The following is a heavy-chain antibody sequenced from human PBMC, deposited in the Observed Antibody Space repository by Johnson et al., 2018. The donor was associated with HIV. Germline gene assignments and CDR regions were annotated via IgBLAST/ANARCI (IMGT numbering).Heavy chain of an antibody. J-gene: IGHJ3*02. CDR1: GFTFSGYW. V-gene: IGHV3-7*04. Sequence: VQLVESGGGLVQPGGSLRLSCAASGFTFSGYWMSWVRQAPGKGLEWVANIKQDGSQKYYVDSVKGRFTISRDNAKNSVYLQMNSLRAEDTAVYYCARDRPYYYGSGDAFDIWGQGTMVTVSS. D-gene: IGHD3-10*01. CDR2: IKQDGSQK. CDR3: ARDRPYYYGSGDAFDI.